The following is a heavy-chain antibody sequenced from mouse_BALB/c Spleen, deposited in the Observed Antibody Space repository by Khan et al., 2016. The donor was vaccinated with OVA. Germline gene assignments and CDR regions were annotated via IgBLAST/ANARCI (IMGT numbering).Heavy chain of an antibody. J-gene: IGHJ3*01. CDR2: INPSNYYT. V-gene: IGHV1-4*01. CDR3: VSEGAYHRSDGWFAY. CDR1: GYTFTSYT. D-gene: IGHD2-14*01. Sequence: VQLVESGAELARPGASVKMSCKASGYTFTSYTMHWVRQRPGQAPEWVGHINPSNYYTNYNQNFKDKATLIVDKSSSTAYMQLSSLTSEESAVYYGVSEGAYHRSDGWFAYWGQGTLVTVSA.